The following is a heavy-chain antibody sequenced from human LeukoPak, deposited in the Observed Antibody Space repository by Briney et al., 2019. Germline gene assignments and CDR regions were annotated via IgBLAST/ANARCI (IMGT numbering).Heavy chain of an antibody. CDR3: ARLSDSDSSGYYWGFEY. CDR2: IYYSGST. CDR1: SGSISNYY. Sequence: PSETLSLTCTVSSGSISNYYWGWIRQPPGKGLECIAYIYYSGSTKYNPSFTSRVPISVDTSKNQFSLKLSSVTAADTAVYYCARLSDSDSSGYYWGFEYWGQGTLVTVSS. V-gene: IGHV4-59*08. J-gene: IGHJ4*02. D-gene: IGHD3-22*01.